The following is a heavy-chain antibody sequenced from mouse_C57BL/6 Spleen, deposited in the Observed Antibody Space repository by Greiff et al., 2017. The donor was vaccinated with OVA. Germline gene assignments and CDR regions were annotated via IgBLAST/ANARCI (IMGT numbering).Heavy chain of an antibody. Sequence: EVQLQQSGPELVKPGASVKISCKASGYTFTDYYMNWVKQSHGKSLEWIGDINPNNGGTSYNQKFKGKATLTVDKSSSTAYMELRSLTSEDSAVYYCARWDITTVVATNAMDYWGQGTSVTVSS. V-gene: IGHV1-26*01. CDR1: GYTFTDYY. CDR2: INPNNGGT. J-gene: IGHJ4*01. CDR3: ARWDITTVVATNAMDY. D-gene: IGHD1-1*01.